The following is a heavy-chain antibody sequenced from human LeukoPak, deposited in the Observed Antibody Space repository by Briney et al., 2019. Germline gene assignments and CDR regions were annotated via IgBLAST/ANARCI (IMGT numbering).Heavy chain of an antibody. CDR1: GGSISSSSHY. Sequence: SETLSLTCTVFGGSISSSSHYWGWIRQPPGEGLEWIGSIYFSGSTYYNPSLKSRVTISVDTSKNQFSLKLSSVTAADTAVYYCARGRREVVVVVAATRRSWFDPWGQGTLVTVSS. V-gene: IGHV4-39*07. CDR2: IYFSGST. J-gene: IGHJ5*02. CDR3: ARGRREVVVVVAATRRSWFDP. D-gene: IGHD2-15*01.